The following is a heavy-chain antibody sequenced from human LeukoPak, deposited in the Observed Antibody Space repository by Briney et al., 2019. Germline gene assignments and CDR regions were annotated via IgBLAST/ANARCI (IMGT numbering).Heavy chain of an antibody. CDR1: GFTFSSHG. D-gene: IGHD5-18*01. CDR3: AKGGIVDTAMVYYYYGMDV. V-gene: IGHV3-30*02. Sequence: GGSLRLSCAASGFTFSSHGMHWVRQAPGKGLEWVAFIRYDGSNKYYADSVKGRFTISRDNSKNTLYLQMNSLRAEDTAVYYCAKGGIVDTAMVYYYYGMDVWGQGTTVTVSS. J-gene: IGHJ6*02. CDR2: IRYDGSNK.